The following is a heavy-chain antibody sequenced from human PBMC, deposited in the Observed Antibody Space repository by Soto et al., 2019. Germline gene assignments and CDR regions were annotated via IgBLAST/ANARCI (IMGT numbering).Heavy chain of an antibody. Sequence: EVQLLESGGGLVQPGGSLRLSCAASGFTFSSYAMSWVRQAPGKGLEWVSVISGSGGSTYYADSVKGRFTISRDNSKNTLYLQMNSLRAEDTAVSYCAKDRYCSSTSCYHFDYWGQGTLVTVSS. CDR2: ISGSGGST. V-gene: IGHV3-23*01. CDR3: AKDRYCSSTSCYHFDY. D-gene: IGHD2-2*01. J-gene: IGHJ4*02. CDR1: GFTFSSYA.